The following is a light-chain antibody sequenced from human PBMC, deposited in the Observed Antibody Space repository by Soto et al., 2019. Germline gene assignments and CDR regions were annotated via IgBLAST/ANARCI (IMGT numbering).Light chain of an antibody. Sequence: SYELTQPPSLSVAPGQTARITCGGDNIGGRNAHWYQQKAGQAPILVVYDDSDRPSGIPERFSGSNSGNTATPSISRVEAGDEAAYYCQVWDPASDVVFGGGTKLTVL. CDR1: NIGGRN. V-gene: IGLV3-21*02. J-gene: IGLJ2*01. CDR3: QVWDPASDVV. CDR2: DDS.